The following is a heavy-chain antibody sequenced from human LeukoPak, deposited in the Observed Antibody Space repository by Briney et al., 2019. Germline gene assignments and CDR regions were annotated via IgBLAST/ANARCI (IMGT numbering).Heavy chain of an antibody. Sequence: GGSLRLSCAASGSTFSSYSMNWVRQAPGKGLEWVTFISYDGSNKDYADSVKGRFTISRDNSKNTLYLQMDSLRVEDTAVYYCAKGEGSLFDRSGYQSYVFDFWGQGTLATVSS. CDR3: AKGEGSLFDRSGYQSYVFDF. J-gene: IGHJ4*02. CDR2: ISYDGSNK. D-gene: IGHD3-22*01. CDR1: GSTFSSYS. V-gene: IGHV3-30*18.